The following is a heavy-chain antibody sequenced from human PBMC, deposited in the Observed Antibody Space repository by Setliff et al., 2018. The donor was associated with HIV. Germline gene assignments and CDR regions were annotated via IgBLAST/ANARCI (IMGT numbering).Heavy chain of an antibody. V-gene: IGHV1-69*13. Sequence: ASVKVSCKASGGTFSSYSITWVRQAPGQGLEWMGGIIPIFNTANYAQKFRGRVTITADESTSTAYMELSSLGSEDTAVYYCARGSGGYCSGGSCYFGFGLALWGQGTTVTVSS. J-gene: IGHJ6*02. CDR1: GGTFSSYS. D-gene: IGHD2-15*01. CDR2: IIPIFNTA. CDR3: ARGSGGYCSGGSCYFGFGLAL.